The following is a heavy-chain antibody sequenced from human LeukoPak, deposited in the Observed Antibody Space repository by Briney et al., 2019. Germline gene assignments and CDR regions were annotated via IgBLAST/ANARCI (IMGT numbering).Heavy chain of an antibody. CDR3: ARDVGSSSWFYWYFDL. J-gene: IGHJ2*01. V-gene: IGHV4-39*07. D-gene: IGHD6-13*01. Sequence: PSETLSLTCTVSGGSISSSSYYWGWIRQPPGKGLEWIGSIYYTGGTFYSPSLKSRVTISVDTSKNQFSLKLSSVTAADTAVYYCARDVGSSSWFYWYFDLWGRGTLVTVSS. CDR1: GGSISSSSYY. CDR2: IYYTGGT.